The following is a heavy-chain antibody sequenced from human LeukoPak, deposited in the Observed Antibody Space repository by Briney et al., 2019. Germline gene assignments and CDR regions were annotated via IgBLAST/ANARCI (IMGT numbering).Heavy chain of an antibody. D-gene: IGHD6-13*01. CDR2: IYTSGST. J-gene: IGHJ4*02. CDR3: ARDHELPVAAAGSLYYFDY. Sequence: SSETLSLTCTVSGGSISSYYWSWIRQPAGKGLEWIGRIYTSGSTNYNPSLKSRVTMSVDTSKNQFSLKLSSVTAADTAVYYCARDHELPVAAAGSLYYFDYWGQGTLVTVSS. V-gene: IGHV4-4*07. CDR1: GGSISSYY.